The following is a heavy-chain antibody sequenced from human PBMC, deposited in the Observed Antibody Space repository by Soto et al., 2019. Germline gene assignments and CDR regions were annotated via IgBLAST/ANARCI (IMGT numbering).Heavy chain of an antibody. Sequence: GGSLRLSCAASGFTFGGSAMHWVRQASGKGLEWVGHIRSKTNSYATAYAESVKGRFTISRDDSMNTAYLQMNSLKTGDTAVYFCTRQTDAVQWLVVPTDYNFDYWGQGTLVTVSS. CDR3: TRQTDAVQWLVVPTDYNFDY. CDR2: IRSKTNSYAT. D-gene: IGHD6-19*01. V-gene: IGHV3-73*01. J-gene: IGHJ4*02. CDR1: GFTFGGSA.